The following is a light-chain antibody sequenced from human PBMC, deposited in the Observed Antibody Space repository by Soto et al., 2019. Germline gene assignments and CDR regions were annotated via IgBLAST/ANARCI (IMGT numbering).Light chain of an antibody. J-gene: IGKJ1*01. V-gene: IGKV1-5*03. CDR3: QHCTDYSWT. CDR2: KTS. Sequence: DIDMTQSPSTLSASVGDRVTISCRASQSLTMSLAWYQQKPGRAPNLLIYKTSSLESGVPSRFSGSGSGTEFTLTISSLQPDDFAAYYCQHCTDYSWTFGQGTKVEVK. CDR1: QSLTMS.